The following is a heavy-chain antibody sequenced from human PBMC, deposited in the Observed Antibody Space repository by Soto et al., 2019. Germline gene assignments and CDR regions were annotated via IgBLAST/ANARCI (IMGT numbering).Heavy chain of an antibody. CDR1: GFTFSSYW. Sequence: GGSLRLSCAASGFTFSSYWMHWVRQAPGKGLVWVSRINSDGSSTSYADSVKGRFTISRDNAKNTLYLQMNSLRAEDTAVYYCARGWGYGSVCYHNYYYYGMDVSGQGTTVIVSS. J-gene: IGHJ6*02. V-gene: IGHV3-74*01. CDR3: ARGWGYGSVCYHNYYYYGMDV. D-gene: IGHD3-10*01. CDR2: INSDGSST.